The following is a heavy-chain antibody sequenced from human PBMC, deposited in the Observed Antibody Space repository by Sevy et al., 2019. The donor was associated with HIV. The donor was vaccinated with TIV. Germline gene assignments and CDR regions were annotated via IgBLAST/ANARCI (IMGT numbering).Heavy chain of an antibody. CDR3: ARSLGNYYGSGTYQEDWFDP. V-gene: IGHV3-21*01. J-gene: IGHJ5*02. CDR1: GFTFSIYT. D-gene: IGHD3-10*01. CDR2: ISSSSSYI. Sequence: GGSLRLSCAASGFTFSIYTMNWVRQAPGKGLEWVSSISSSSSYIYYTDSVKGRFSISRDNAKNALFVQMNSLRAEDTAVYYCARSLGNYYGSGTYQEDWFDPWGQGTLVTVSS.